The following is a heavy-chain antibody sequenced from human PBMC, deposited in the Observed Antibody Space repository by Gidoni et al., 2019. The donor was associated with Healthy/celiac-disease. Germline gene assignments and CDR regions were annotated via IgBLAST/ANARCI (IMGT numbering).Heavy chain of an antibody. D-gene: IGHD4-17*01. V-gene: IGHV5-51*01. CDR3: ARETDYGGNSNYDY. CDR1: GYRFTSYW. J-gene: IGHJ4*02. Sequence: EVQLVPSGAEEKKPGESLKIYCKGSGYRFTSYWIGWVRQMPGNGLEWLGIIYPGDSDTGYTPSFQGQFTISADKSISTAYLQCSSLKASDTAMYYCARETDYGGNSNYDYWGQVTLVTVSS. CDR2: IYPGDSDT.